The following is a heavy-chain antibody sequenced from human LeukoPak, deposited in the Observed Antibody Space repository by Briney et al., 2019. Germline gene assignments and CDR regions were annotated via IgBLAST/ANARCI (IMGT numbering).Heavy chain of an antibody. J-gene: IGHJ4*02. CDR1: GFSFSSYW. CDR3: ARGLQKMVLLRYFDQPVFDY. V-gene: IGHV3-74*01. D-gene: IGHD3-9*01. Sequence: GGSLRLSCVASGFSFSSYWMHWVRQVPGQGLVWVSRINHDGTTTNYAGSVKGRFTISRDNAKNSLYLQMNSLRAEDTAVYYCARGLQKMVLLRYFDQPVFDYWGQGTLVTVSS. CDR2: INHDGTTT.